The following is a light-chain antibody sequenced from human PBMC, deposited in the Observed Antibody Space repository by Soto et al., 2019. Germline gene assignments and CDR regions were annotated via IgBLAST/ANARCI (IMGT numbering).Light chain of an antibody. J-gene: IGLJ1*01. V-gene: IGLV2-14*01. CDR2: AVS. Sequence: QSALTQPASVSGSPGQSITISCTGANSDIGDYDYVSWYQHRPGKAPKLIIYAVSNRPSGVSNRFSGSKSGNTASLTISGLQAEDEADYYCSSYTSSSYDFGTGTKLTVL. CDR3: SSYTSSSYD. CDR1: NSDIGDYDY.